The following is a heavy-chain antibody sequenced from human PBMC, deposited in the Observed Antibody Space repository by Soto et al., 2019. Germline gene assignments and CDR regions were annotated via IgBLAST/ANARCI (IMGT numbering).Heavy chain of an antibody. CDR3: ARVGSSSSGVYLWDY. Sequence: PGGSLRLSCAASGFTFSSYWMHWVRQAPGKGLVWVSRINSDGSSTSYADSVKGRFTISRDNAKNTLYLQMNSLRAEDTAVYYCARVGSSSSGVYLWDYWGQGTLVTVSS. D-gene: IGHD6-6*01. CDR1: GFTFSSYW. J-gene: IGHJ4*02. V-gene: IGHV3-74*01. CDR2: INSDGSST.